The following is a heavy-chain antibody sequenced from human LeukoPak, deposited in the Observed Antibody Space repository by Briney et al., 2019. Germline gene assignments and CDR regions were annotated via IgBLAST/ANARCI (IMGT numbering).Heavy chain of an antibody. D-gene: IGHD2-2*01. Sequence: SETLSLTCAVYGGSFSGYYWSWIRQPPGKGLEWIGEINHSGSTNYNPSLKSRVTISVDTSKNQFSLKLSSVTAADTAVYYCARGAIKYRSSTSCSRHFDYWGQGTLVTVSS. CDR2: INHSGST. CDR1: GGSFSGYY. J-gene: IGHJ4*02. V-gene: IGHV4-34*01. CDR3: ARGAIKYRSSTSCSRHFDY.